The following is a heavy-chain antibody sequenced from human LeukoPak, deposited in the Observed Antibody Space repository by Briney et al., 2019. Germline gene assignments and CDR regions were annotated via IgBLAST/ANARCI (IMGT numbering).Heavy chain of an antibody. Sequence: GGSLRLSCAASGFTFDGYAMHWVRQAPGKGLKGVSLISGDGGSTYYADSVKGRFTISRDNSINSLYLQMNSLRTEDTALYYCAKENVDTAMVLSYYYYYGMDVWGQGTTVTVSS. V-gene: IGHV3-43*02. CDR1: GFTFDGYA. J-gene: IGHJ6*02. D-gene: IGHD5-18*01. CDR3: AKENVDTAMVLSYYYYYGMDV. CDR2: ISGDGGST.